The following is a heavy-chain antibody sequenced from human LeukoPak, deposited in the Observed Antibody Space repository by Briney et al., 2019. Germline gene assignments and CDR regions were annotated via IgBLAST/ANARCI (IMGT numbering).Heavy chain of an antibody. J-gene: IGHJ4*02. CDR2: LNPNNGGP. CDR3: ARFLIGAKYYFDY. Sequence: ASVKVSCKASGYTFTDYCIHWVRQAPGRGLEWMGWLNPNNGGPIYAQKFQDRVTMTRDTSINTAYMEVSRLTFDDTAVYYCARFLIGAKYYFDYWGQGTLVTVSS. D-gene: IGHD7-27*01. CDR1: GYTFTDYC. V-gene: IGHV1-2*02.